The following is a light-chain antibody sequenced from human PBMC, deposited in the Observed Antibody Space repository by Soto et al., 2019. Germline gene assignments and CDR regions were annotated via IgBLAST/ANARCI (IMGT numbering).Light chain of an antibody. V-gene: IGKV3-15*01. CDR3: QQDINLPLT. J-gene: IGKJ1*01. CDR2: RAS. Sequence: EVLLTLSPGTLSLSPGKRATLSCRASLSVSSDVAWYQQKVGQTPRLLIYRASTRATGIAARFSGSGFGTDFTLTISSLQAEDFAVYCCQQDINLPLTFGQGTKVDIK. CDR1: LSVSSD.